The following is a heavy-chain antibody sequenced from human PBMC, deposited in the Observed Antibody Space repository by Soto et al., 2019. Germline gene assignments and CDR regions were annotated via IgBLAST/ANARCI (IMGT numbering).Heavy chain of an antibody. V-gene: IGHV3-30-3*01. D-gene: IGHD1-26*01. Sequence: QVQLVESGGGVVQPGRSLRLSCAASGFTFSSYAMHWVRQAPGKGLEWVVVISYDGGNKYYADSVKGRFTISRDNSKNTLYLQMNSLRAEDTAVYYCARGRIVGELRPWGQGTMFTVSS. CDR3: ARGRIVGELRP. CDR1: GFTFSSYA. CDR2: ISYDGGNK. J-gene: IGHJ3*01.